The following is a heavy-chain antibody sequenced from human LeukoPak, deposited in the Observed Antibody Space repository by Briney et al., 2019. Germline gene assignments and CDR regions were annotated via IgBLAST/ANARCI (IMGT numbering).Heavy chain of an antibody. D-gene: IGHD3-22*01. CDR1: GFTFSSYW. V-gene: IGHV3-7*01. CDR2: IKQDGSEK. CDR3: ARRYYYDSSGFLY. J-gene: IGHJ4*02. Sequence: GGSLRLSCAASGFTFSSYWMSWVRQAPGKGLEWVANIKQDGSEKYYVDSVKGRFTISRDNAKNSLFLQMNSLRAEDTAVYYCARRYYYDSSGFLYWGQGTLVTVSS.